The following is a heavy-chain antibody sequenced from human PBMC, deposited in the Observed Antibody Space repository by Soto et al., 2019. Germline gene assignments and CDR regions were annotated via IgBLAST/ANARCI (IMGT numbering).Heavy chain of an antibody. CDR1: GYTFTGYY. J-gene: IGHJ6*02. V-gene: IGHV1-2*02. Sequence: ASVKVSFKASGYTFTGYYVHWVRQAPGQGLEWMGWINPNTGGTNYAQTFQGRVTMARDTSISTAYMELSRLRSDDTAVYYCARTLMLQKRPYYYYGMDVWGQGTTVTVSS. CDR3: ARTLMLQKRPYYYYGMDV. CDR2: INPNTGGT. D-gene: IGHD1-1*01.